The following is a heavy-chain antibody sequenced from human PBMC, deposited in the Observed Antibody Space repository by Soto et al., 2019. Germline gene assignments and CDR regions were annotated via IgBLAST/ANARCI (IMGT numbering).Heavy chain of an antibody. CDR1: GYTFTGYY. CDR3: ASSAYAARRPFDY. CDR2: ISPNSGGT. D-gene: IGHD6-6*01. J-gene: IGHJ4*02. V-gene: IGHV1-2*02. Sequence: GASVKVSCKASGYTFTGYYMHWVRQAPGQGLEWMGWISPNSGGTNDAQKFQGRVTMTRDTSISTAYMELSRLRSDDTAVYYCASSAYAARRPFDYWGQGTLVTVSS.